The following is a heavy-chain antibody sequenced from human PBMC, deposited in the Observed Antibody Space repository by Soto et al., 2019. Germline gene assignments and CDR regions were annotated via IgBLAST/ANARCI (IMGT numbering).Heavy chain of an antibody. CDR3: ATITLTPGAFDI. D-gene: IGHD1-20*01. CDR1: GGSISSYY. V-gene: IGHV4-59*08. CDR2: IYYSGST. Sequence: LSLTCTVSGGSISSYYWSWIRQPPGKGLEWIGYIYYSGSTNYNPSLKSRVTISVDTSKNQFSLKLSSVTAADTAVYYCATITLTPGAFDIWGQGTMVTVSS. J-gene: IGHJ3*02.